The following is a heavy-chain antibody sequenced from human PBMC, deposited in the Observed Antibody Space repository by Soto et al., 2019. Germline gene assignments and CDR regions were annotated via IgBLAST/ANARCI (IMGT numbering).Heavy chain of an antibody. Sequence: QVQLVESGGGVVQPGRSLRLSCAASGFTFSSYAMHWVRQAPGKGLKWVAVISYDGSNKYYADSVKGRFTISRDNSKNTLYLQMNSLRAEDTAVYYCARDRWACSGGSCYAVRWYFDLWGRGTLVTVSS. CDR2: ISYDGSNK. V-gene: IGHV3-30-3*01. CDR1: GFTFSSYA. CDR3: ARDRWACSGGSCYAVRWYFDL. D-gene: IGHD2-15*01. J-gene: IGHJ2*01.